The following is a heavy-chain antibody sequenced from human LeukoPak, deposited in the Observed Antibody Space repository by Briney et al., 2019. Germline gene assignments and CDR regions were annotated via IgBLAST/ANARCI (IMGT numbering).Heavy chain of an antibody. CDR2: IRYDGSNK. J-gene: IGHJ4*02. V-gene: IGHV3-30*02. CDR1: GFTFSSYR. Sequence: GGSLRLSCAASGFTFSSYRMHGVRQAPGKGLEWVAFIRYDGSNKYYADSVKGRLTISRHSSKNTLDPQMGSLRAEDMAVYYCARLRVVRGNYYFDYWGQGTLVTVSS. D-gene: IGHD3-10*01. CDR3: ARLRVVRGNYYFDY.